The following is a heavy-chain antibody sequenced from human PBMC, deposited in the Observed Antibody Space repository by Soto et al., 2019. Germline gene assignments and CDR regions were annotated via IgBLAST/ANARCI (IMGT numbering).Heavy chain of an antibody. D-gene: IGHD6-13*01. J-gene: IGHJ6*02. Sequence: SVKVSCKASGFTFTSSAVQWVRQARGQRLEWIGWIVVGGGNTNYAQKFQERVTITRDMSTSTAYMELSSLRSEDTAVYYCAAASPPRIAAAGTGYYYYYGMDVWGQGTTVTVSS. CDR2: IVVGGGNT. CDR3: AAASPPRIAAAGTGYYYYYGMDV. V-gene: IGHV1-58*01. CDR1: GFTFTSSA.